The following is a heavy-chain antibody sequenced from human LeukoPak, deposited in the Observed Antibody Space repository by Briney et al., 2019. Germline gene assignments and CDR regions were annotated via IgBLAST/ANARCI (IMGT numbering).Heavy chain of an antibody. CDR1: GGSISSFY. Sequence: SETLSLTCTVSGGSISSFYWGWIRQPPGQGLEWIGYIYYSENTNYNPSLKSRVTISGDTSKNQFSLKLSSVTAADTAVYYCARDPYSGSYFDYWGQGTLVTVSS. CDR2: IYYSENT. J-gene: IGHJ4*02. D-gene: IGHD1-26*01. V-gene: IGHV4-59*01. CDR3: ARDPYSGSYFDY.